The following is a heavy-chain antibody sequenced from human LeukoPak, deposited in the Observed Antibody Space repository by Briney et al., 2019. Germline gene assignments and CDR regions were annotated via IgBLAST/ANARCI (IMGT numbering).Heavy chain of an antibody. CDR1: GFTFSSYW. CDR3: ARLRGGDYYDSSGPDAFDI. CDR2: IKQDGSEK. D-gene: IGHD3-22*01. V-gene: IGHV3-7*01. J-gene: IGHJ3*02. Sequence: GGSLRLSYAASGFTFSSYWMSWVRQAPGKGLEWVANIKQDGSEKYYVDSVKGRFTISRDNAKNSLYLQMNSLRAEDTAVYYCARLRGGDYYDSSGPDAFDIWGQGTMVTVSS.